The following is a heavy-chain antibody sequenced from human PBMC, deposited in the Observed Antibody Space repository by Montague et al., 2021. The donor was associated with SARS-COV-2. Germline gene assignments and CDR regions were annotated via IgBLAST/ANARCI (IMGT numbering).Heavy chain of an antibody. CDR2: IDWXDDK. V-gene: IGHV2-70*11. D-gene: IGHD3-16*02. CDR3: ARTTMITFGGVIVPFDY. Sequence: PALVKPTQTLTLTCTFSGFSLSTSGMCVSWIRQPPGKALEWLARIDWXDDKYYSTSLKTRLTISKDTSKNQVILTMTNMDPVDTATYYCARTTMITFGGVIVPFDYWGQGTLVTVSS. CDR1: GFSLSTSGMC. J-gene: IGHJ4*02.